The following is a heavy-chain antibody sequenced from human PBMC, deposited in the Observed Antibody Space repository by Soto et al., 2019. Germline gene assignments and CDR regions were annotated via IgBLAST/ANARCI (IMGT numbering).Heavy chain of an antibody. CDR2: ISSSSSYT. V-gene: IGHV3-11*05. CDR1: GFTCSDYY. CDR3: ARVMVRTYYYYYGMDV. D-gene: IGHD3-10*01. J-gene: IGHJ6*02. Sequence: QVQLVESGGGLVKPGGSLRLSCAASGFTCSDYYMSWIRQAPGKGLEWVSYISSSSSYTNYADSVKGRFTISRDNAKNSLYLQMNSLRAEDTAVYYCARVMVRTYYYYYGMDVWGQGTTVTVSS.